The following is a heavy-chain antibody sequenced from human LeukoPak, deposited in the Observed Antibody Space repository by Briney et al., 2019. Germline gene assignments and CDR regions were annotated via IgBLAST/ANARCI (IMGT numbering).Heavy chain of an antibody. Sequence: PSETLSLTCAVSGGSISSSNWWSWVRQPPGKGLEWIGEIYHSGSTNYNPSLKSRVTISVDTSKNQFSLKLSSVTAADTAVYYCARLTLDCSSTSCYSHYYYGMDVWGQGTTVTVSS. D-gene: IGHD2-2*01. CDR3: ARLTLDCSSTSCYSHYYYGMDV. CDR1: GGSISSSNW. CDR2: IYHSGST. V-gene: IGHV4-4*02. J-gene: IGHJ6*02.